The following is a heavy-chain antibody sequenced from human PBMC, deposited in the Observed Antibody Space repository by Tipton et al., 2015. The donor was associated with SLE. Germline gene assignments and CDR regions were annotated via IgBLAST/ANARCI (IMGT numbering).Heavy chain of an antibody. D-gene: IGHD1-1*01. CDR1: GGSISSDYHY. J-gene: IGHJ4*02. CDR3: ARGTVPEHY. CDR2: VSYSGKT. Sequence: TLSLTCTVSGGSISSDYHYWGWIRQPPGKGLEWIGSVSYSGKTYYNPSLKSRVTISADTSKSQFSLRLSSVTAADTAVYYCARGTVPEHYWGQGTLVTVSS. V-gene: IGHV4-39*01.